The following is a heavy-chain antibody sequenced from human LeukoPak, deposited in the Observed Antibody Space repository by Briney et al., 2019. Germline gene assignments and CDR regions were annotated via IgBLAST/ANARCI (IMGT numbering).Heavy chain of an antibody. CDR2: INHSGST. CDR3: AKVWRIAVAGSPEGY. V-gene: IGHV4-34*01. D-gene: IGHD6-19*01. J-gene: IGHJ4*02. CDR1: GGSFSGYY. Sequence: SETLSLTCAVYGGSFSGYYWSWIRQPPGKGLEWIGEINHSGSTNYNPSLKSRVTISVDTSKNQFSLKLSSVTAADTAVYYCAKVWRIAVAGSPEGYWGQGTLVTVSS.